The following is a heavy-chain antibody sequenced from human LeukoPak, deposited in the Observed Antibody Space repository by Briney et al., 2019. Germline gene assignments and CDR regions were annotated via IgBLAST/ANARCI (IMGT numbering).Heavy chain of an antibody. V-gene: IGHV1-2*06. CDR2: INPNSGGT. J-gene: IGHJ4*02. CDR1: GYTFTGYY. CDR3: ARVIGLSRIVGAPSPPGY. D-gene: IGHD1-26*01. Sequence: ASVKVSCKASGYTFTGYYMHWVGQAPGEGMEWMGRINPNSGGTNYAQKFQGRVTMTRDTSISTDYMELSRLRSDDTAVYYCARVIGLSRIVGAPSPPGYWGQGTLVTVSS.